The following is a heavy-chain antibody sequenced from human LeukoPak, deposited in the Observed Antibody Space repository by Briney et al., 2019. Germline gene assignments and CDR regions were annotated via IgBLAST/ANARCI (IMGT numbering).Heavy chain of an antibody. J-gene: IGHJ5*02. CDR2: IYPGDSDT. V-gene: IGHV5-51*01. CDR3: ARHPNNWFDP. CDR1: GYSFTNNW. Sequence: GESLKISCKGSGYSFTNNWIGWVRQMPGKGLEWMGIIYPGDSDTRYSLSFQGQVTISADKSISTAYLQWSSLKASDTAMYYCARHPNNWFDPWGQGTLVTVSS.